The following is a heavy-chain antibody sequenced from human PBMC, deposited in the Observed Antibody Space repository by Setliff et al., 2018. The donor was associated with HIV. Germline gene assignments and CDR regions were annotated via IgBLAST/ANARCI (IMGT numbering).Heavy chain of an antibody. J-gene: IGHJ1*01. CDR1: GYTFTSHG. CDR2: IIPLFGSA. D-gene: IGHD6-13*01. Sequence: ASVKVSCKASGYTFTSHGISWVRQAPGQGLERMGGIIPLFGSADYAQKFQGRLTMTEDTSTDTAYMELSSLRSDDTAMYYCATDPGYSSTWYSESFQHWGQGTVVTVSS. V-gene: IGHV1-69*06. CDR3: ATDPGYSSTWYSESFQH.